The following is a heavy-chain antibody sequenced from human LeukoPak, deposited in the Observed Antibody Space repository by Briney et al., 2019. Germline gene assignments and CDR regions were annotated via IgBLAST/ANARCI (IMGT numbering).Heavy chain of an antibody. J-gene: IGHJ4*02. D-gene: IGHD6-6*01. V-gene: IGHV3-30*01. CDR1: GFTFSSYA. CDR2: ISYDGSNK. CDR3: ARSIAARWILSH. Sequence: AGTLRLSCAAYGFTFSSYAMHWVRQAPGKGLEGVAVISYDGSNKYYADSVKGRFIISRDNSKNTLYLQMNSLRAEDTAVYYCARSIAARWILSHWGQETLVTVSS.